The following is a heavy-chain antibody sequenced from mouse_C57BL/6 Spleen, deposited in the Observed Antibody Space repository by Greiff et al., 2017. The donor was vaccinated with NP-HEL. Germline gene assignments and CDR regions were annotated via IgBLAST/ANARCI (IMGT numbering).Heavy chain of an antibody. D-gene: IGHD1-1*01. Sequence: EVQLQQSGTVLARPGASVKMSCKTSGYTFTSYWMHWVKQRPGQGLEWIGAIYPGNSDTSYNQKFKGKAKLTAVTPASTAYMELSSLTNEDSSVYYCTTYYYGSSQGFAYWGQGTLVTVSA. CDR2: IYPGNSDT. V-gene: IGHV1-5*01. CDR1: GYTFTSYW. CDR3: TTYYYGSSQGFAY. J-gene: IGHJ3*01.